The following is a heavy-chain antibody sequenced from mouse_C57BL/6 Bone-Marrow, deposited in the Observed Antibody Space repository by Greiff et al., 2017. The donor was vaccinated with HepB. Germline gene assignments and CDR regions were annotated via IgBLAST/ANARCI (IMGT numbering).Heavy chain of an antibody. J-gene: IGHJ4*01. CDR1: GYAFSSYW. V-gene: IGHV1-80*01. CDR3: ARHYYGLAMDY. CDR2: IYPGDGDT. D-gene: IGHD1-1*01. Sequence: VQLQQSGAELVKPGASVKISCKASGYAFSSYWMNWVKQRPGKGLEWIGQIYPGDGDTNYNGKFKGKATLTADKSSSTAYMQRSSLTSEDSAVYFCARHYYGLAMDYWGQGTSVTVSS.